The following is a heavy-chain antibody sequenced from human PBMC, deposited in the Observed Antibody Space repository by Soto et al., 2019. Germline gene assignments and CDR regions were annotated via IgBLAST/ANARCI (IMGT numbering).Heavy chain of an antibody. CDR1: GFTFSSYA. D-gene: IGHD2-15*01. CDR3: AIARQYCSGGRCYSLPFDY. CDR2: ISGSGGST. V-gene: IGHV3-23*01. J-gene: IGHJ4*02. Sequence: GGSLRLSCAASGFTFSSYAMSWVRQAPGKGLEWVSAISGSGGSTYYADSVKGRFNISRDNSKNTLYLQMNSLRAEDTAVYYCAIARQYCSGGRCYSLPFDYWGQGTLVTVSS.